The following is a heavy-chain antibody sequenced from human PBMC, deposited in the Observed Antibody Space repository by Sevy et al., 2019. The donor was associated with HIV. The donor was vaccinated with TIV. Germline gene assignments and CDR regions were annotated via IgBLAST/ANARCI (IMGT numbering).Heavy chain of an antibody. CDR3: AKDDNMYRSVYYFDY. CDR2: ISYDGSNK. Sequence: GGSLRLSCAASGFTFSSYGMHWVHQAPGKGLEWVAVISYDGSNKYYADSVKGRFTISRDNSKNTLYLQMNSLRAEDTAVYYCAKDDNMYRSVYYFDYWGQGTLVTVSS. CDR1: GFTFSSYG. J-gene: IGHJ4*02. D-gene: IGHD1-26*01. V-gene: IGHV3-30*18.